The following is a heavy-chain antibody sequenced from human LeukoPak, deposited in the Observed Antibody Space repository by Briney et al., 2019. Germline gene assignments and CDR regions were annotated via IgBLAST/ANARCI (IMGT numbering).Heavy chain of an antibody. CDR1: GGTFSSSW. Sequence: ASVKVSCKASGGTFSSSWMHWVRQATGKGLVWVSRINSDGSKTDYADSVKGRFTISRDNAKNTLYLQMDSLRDADTAVYYCTRGADYWGQGTLVTVSS. CDR2: INSDGSKT. CDR3: TRGADY. V-gene: IGHV3-74*01. J-gene: IGHJ4*02.